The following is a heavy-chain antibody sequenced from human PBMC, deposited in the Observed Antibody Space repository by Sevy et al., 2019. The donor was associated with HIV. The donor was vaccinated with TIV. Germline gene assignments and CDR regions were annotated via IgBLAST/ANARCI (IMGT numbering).Heavy chain of an antibody. V-gene: IGHV3-30*02. CDR2: IQYDGSNK. CDR3: VKEGGGGGGDH. D-gene: IGHD3-16*01. Sequence: AGSLRLSCAASGFSFSSYGMHWVRQTPGKGLEWMSYIQYDGSNKDYADSVKGRFTISRDNSKNTLYLQMNSLRVEDTAVFYCVKEGGGGGGDHWGQGTLVTVSS. J-gene: IGHJ4*02. CDR1: GFSFSSYG.